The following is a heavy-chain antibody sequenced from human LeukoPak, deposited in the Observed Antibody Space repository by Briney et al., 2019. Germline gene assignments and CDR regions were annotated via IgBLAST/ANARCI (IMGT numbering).Heavy chain of an antibody. CDR1: GGSISSGG. D-gene: IGHD3-22*01. CDR2: ISYDGSNK. CDR3: ARDAYDSSTYTFDY. V-gene: IGHV3-30-3*01. Sequence: LSLTCTVSGGSISSGGYYWSWVRQAPGKGLEWVAVISYDGSNKYYADSVKGRFTISRDNSKNTLYLQMNSLRAEDTAVYYCARDAYDSSTYTFDYWGQGTLVTVSS. J-gene: IGHJ4*02.